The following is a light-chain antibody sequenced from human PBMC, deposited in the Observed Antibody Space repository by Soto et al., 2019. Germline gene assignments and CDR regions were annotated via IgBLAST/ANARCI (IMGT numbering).Light chain of an antibody. J-gene: IGLJ2*01. CDR1: SSDVGGYNY. Sequence: QSALTQPPSASGSPGQSVTISCTGTSSDVGGYNYVSWYQQHPGKAPKLMTYEVSKRPSGVPDRFSGSKSGNTASLTVSGLKAEDEADYYCSSYAGSNNLVFGGGTKLTVL. V-gene: IGLV2-8*01. CDR3: SSYAGSNNLV. CDR2: EVS.